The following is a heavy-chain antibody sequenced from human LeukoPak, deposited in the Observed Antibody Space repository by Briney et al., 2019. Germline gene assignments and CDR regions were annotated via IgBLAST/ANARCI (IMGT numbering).Heavy chain of an antibody. CDR3: ARRIVGTTTHYFDY. Sequence: SGPTLVKPTQTLTLTCTFSGFSLSTSGVGVGWIRQPPGKALEWLAVIYWDDDKRYSPSLKTRLTITKDTSKNQVVLTMTNMDSVDTATYYCARRIVGTTTHYFDYWGQGTLVTVSS. CDR1: GFSLSTSGVG. J-gene: IGHJ4*02. CDR2: IYWDDDK. V-gene: IGHV2-5*02. D-gene: IGHD1-26*01.